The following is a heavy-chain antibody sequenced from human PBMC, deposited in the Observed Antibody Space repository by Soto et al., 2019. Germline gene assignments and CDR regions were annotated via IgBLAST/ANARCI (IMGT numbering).Heavy chain of an antibody. J-gene: IGHJ4*02. CDR2: ISYDGNNK. D-gene: IGHD1-26*01. CDR1: GFTFSSYV. CDR3: ARDFIVGAPDYFDY. Sequence: GGSLRLSCAASGFTFSSYVMYWVRQAPGKGLEWVAVISYDGNNKYYVDSVKGRFTISRDDSKNTLYLQMNSLRVDDTAVYYCARDFIVGAPDYFDYWGQGTLVTVSS. V-gene: IGHV3-30-3*01.